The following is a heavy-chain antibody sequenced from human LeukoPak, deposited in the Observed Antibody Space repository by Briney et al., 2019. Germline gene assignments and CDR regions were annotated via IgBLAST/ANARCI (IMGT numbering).Heavy chain of an antibody. Sequence: SLRVSCKASGYTFTSYGITWVRQAPGQGLEWMGWISAYNGNTNYAQKLQGRVTMTTDTSTSTAYMELRSLRSDDTAVYYCARDLRTGTMITFGGVIVSLPDYWGQGTLVTVSS. D-gene: IGHD3-16*02. CDR3: ARDLRTGTMITFGGVIVSLPDY. V-gene: IGHV1-18*01. J-gene: IGHJ4*02. CDR1: GYTFTSYG. CDR2: ISAYNGNT.